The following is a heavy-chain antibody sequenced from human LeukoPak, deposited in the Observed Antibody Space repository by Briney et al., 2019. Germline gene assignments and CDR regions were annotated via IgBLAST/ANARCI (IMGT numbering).Heavy chain of an antibody. CDR3: QTTVTTSEY. CDR2: IRYDGSNK. Sequence: GGSLRLSCAASGFTFSSYGMHWVRQAPGKGLEWVAFIRYDGSNKYYADSVKGRFTISRDNSKNTLYLQMNTLRAEDTAVYYFQTTVTTSEYWGQGTLVTVST. D-gene: IGHD4-11*01. J-gene: IGHJ4*02. V-gene: IGHV3-30*02. CDR1: GFTFSSYG.